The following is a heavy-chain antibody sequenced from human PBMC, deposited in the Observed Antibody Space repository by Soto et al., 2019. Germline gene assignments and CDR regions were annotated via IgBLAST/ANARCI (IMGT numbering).Heavy chain of an antibody. Sequence: SETLSLTCAVSGYSISSGYYWGWIRPPPGKGLECVVRSYHIGSTYYNPSLMSRVTISVDSSKNQFSLMLSSVTAADTALYYCARRSAAGSLHYFDYWGQGTLVTVSS. D-gene: IGHD6-13*01. V-gene: IGHV4-38-2*01. J-gene: IGHJ4*02. CDR3: ARRSAAGSLHYFDY. CDR1: GYSISSGYY. CDR2: SYHIGST.